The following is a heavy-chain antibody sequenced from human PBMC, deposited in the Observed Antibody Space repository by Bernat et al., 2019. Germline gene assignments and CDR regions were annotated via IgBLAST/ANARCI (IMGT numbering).Heavy chain of an antibody. CDR1: GFTFSDYY. CDR2: ISSSSSYT. V-gene: IGHV3-11*05. Sequence: QVQLVESGGGLVKPGGSLRLSCAASGFTFSDYYMSWIRQAPGKGLEWVSYISSSSSYTNYADSVKGRFTISRDNAKNSLYLQMNSLRAEDTAVYYCARAHLGSSSNWFDPWGQGTLVTVSS. D-gene: IGHD6-13*01. J-gene: IGHJ5*02. CDR3: ARAHLGSSSNWFDP.